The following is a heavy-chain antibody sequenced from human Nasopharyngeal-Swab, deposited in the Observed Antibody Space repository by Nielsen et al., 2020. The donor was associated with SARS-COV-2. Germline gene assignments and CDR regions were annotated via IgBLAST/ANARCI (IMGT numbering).Heavy chain of an antibody. D-gene: IGHD4-11*01. V-gene: IGHV3-7*01. CDR3: ATDGYSFGYDRGY. CDR2: IKQDGSEK. Sequence: GGSLRLSCATSGFTFSTYWMTWVRQAPGKGLEWVANIKQDGSEKYYIDSVKGRFTISRDNAKSSLFLEMNSLRVEDTALYYRATDGYSFGYDRGYWGQGTLVIVS. CDR1: GFTFSTYW. J-gene: IGHJ4*02.